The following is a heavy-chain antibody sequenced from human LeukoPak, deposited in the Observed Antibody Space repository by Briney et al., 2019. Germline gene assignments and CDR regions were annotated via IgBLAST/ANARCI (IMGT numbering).Heavy chain of an antibody. CDR2: SDPNSGDP. D-gene: IGHD6-13*01. CDR3: ARLGGSSTAAAGTAY. Sequence: ASVKVSCKASGYTFTSYYMHWVRQAPGQGLEWMGWSDPNSGDPYYAQKFQGRVTMTRDTSISTAYMGLSRLRSDDTAVYYCARLGGSSTAAAGTAYWGQGTLVTVSP. V-gene: IGHV1-2*02. CDR1: GYTFTSYY. J-gene: IGHJ4*02.